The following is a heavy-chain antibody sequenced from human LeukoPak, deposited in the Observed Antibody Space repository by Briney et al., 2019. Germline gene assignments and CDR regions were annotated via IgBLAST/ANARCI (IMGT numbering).Heavy chain of an antibody. D-gene: IGHD3-10*01. CDR1: VFTFSSYS. Sequence: GGSLRLSCARSVFTFSSYSMNWVREAPGKGLGWVSSIISSSRYIYYADSVKGRFIISRDNAKNSLYLQMNSLRAEDTAVYYCARSYGSGSYDLYYYYMDVWGKGTTVTVSS. V-gene: IGHV3-21*01. CDR3: ARSYGSGSYDLYYYYMDV. CDR2: IISSSRYI. J-gene: IGHJ6*03.